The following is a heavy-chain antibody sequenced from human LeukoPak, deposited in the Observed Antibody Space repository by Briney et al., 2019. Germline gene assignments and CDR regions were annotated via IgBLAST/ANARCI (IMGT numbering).Heavy chain of an antibody. V-gene: IGHV4-39*01. CDR1: GGSISSSSYY. CDR2: IYYSGST. Sequence: SETLSLTCTVSGGSISSSSYYWGWIRQPPGKGLEWIGSIYYSGSTYYNPSLKSRVTISVDTSKNQFSLKLSSVTAADTAVYYCARSYVVVVAAIRLSVATPFDYWGRGTLVTVSS. D-gene: IGHD2-15*01. CDR3: ARSYVVVVAAIRLSVATPFDY. J-gene: IGHJ4*01.